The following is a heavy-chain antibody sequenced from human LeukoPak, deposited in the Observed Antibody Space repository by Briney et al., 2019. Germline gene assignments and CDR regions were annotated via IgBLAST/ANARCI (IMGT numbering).Heavy chain of an antibody. CDR1: GFTFSSYW. J-gene: IGHJ4*02. CDR2: ISSTNSYI. D-gene: IGHD3-10*01. CDR3: ARGRGGYYFDY. Sequence: GGSLRLSCAASGFTFSSYWMSWVRQAPGKGLEWVSSISSTNSYIYYADSMKGRFTISRDNAKNSLNLQMNSLRAEDTAVYYCARGRGGYYFDYWGQGTLVTVSS. V-gene: IGHV3-21*01.